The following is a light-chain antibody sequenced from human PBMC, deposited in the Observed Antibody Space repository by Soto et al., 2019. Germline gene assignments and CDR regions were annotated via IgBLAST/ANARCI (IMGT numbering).Light chain of an antibody. Sequence: EIVLTQSPDTLSLSPGERATLSCRASQSGYSGYLAWYQQRPGQPPRLLIYGVFTRASGIPDRFSGSGSGTDFTLPISRLEPGDSAVYYWQHYGHPQWTFGQGTKVEIK. CDR2: GVF. CDR1: QSGYSGY. J-gene: IGKJ1*01. V-gene: IGKV3-20*01. CDR3: QHYGHPQWT.